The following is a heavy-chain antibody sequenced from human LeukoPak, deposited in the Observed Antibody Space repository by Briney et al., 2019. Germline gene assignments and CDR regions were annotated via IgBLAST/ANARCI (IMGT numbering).Heavy chain of an antibody. J-gene: IGHJ4*02. CDR2: INHSGST. V-gene: IGHV4-34*01. CDR3: ASISWGDY. CDR1: GGPFSGYY. Sequence: SETLSLTCAVYGGPFSGYYWSWIRQPPGKGLEWIGEINHSGSTNYNPSLKSRVTISVDTSKNQFSLKLSSVTAADTAVYYCASISWGDYRGQGTLVTVSS. D-gene: IGHD3-16*01.